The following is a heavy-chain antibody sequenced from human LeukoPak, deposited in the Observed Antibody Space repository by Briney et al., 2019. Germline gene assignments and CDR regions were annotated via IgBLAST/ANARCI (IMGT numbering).Heavy chain of an antibody. CDR3: ARDGDYYDSSGYHAHPDY. V-gene: IGHV3-20*04. CDR1: GFTFDDYG. D-gene: IGHD3-22*01. Sequence: PGGSLRLSCAASGFTFDDYGMSWVRQGPGKGLEWVSGINWNGGSTGYADSVKGGFTISRDNAKNSLYLQMNSLRAEDTTLSYCARDGDYYDSSGYHAHPDYWGQGTLVTVSS. CDR2: INWNGGST. J-gene: IGHJ4*02.